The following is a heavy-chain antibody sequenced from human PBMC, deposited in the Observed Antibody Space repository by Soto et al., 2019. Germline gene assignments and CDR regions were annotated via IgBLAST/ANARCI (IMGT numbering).Heavy chain of an antibody. D-gene: IGHD1-26*01. Sequence: PGGSLRLSCVASGFTFTTYTLHWVRQAPGKGLEYLSAISNDGVHTYYANSVKDRFTISRDNSKDTLYLHMGSLRPEDMAVYYCARRNLPWEYTSIGMDVWDQGTTVTVS. CDR1: GFTFTTYT. CDR2: ISNDGVHT. J-gene: IGHJ6*02. V-gene: IGHV3-64*01. CDR3: ARRNLPWEYTSIGMDV.